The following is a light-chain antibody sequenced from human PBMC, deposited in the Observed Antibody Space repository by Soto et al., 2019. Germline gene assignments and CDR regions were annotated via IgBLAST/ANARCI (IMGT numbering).Light chain of an antibody. J-gene: IGKJ2*01. CDR3: QQSYHSPRFT. V-gene: IGKV1-39*01. CDR2: AAS. CDR1: QSIDNY. Sequence: DIQMTQSPSSLSASVGDRVTFTCRASQSIDNYLNWYQHKPGKAPKLLMYAASSLQSGVPSRFSGSGSGTDFTLAISSLQPEDFATYYCQQSYHSPRFTFGQGTKLEIK.